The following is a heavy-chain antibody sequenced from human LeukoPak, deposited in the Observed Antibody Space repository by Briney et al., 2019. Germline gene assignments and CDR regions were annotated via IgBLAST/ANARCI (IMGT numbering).Heavy chain of an antibody. D-gene: IGHD1-26*01. CDR3: TRGAIVGATNG. Sequence: GGSLRLSCAASGFTVSSNYMTWVRQAPGKGLEWVSVIYSGGSTYYADSVKGRLIISRDKYKKTLYLQMNSMIAEDTTAYDCTRGAIVGATNGWGQGTLVSVSS. CDR1: GFTVSSNY. CDR2: IYSGGST. V-gene: IGHV3-53*01. J-gene: IGHJ4*02.